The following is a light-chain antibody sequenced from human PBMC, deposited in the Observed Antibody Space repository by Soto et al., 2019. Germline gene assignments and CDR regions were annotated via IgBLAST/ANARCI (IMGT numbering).Light chain of an antibody. J-gene: IGLJ1*01. CDR3: SSFTSSDTYV. Sequence: QSALAQPPSVSGSPGQSVAISCTGTSSDVGSYNRVSWYQQPPGTAPKLMIYEVSNRPSGVPDRFSGSKSRNTASLTISGLQAEDEADYYCSSFTSSDTYVFGTGTKVTVL. CDR2: EVS. CDR1: SSDVGSYNR. V-gene: IGLV2-18*02.